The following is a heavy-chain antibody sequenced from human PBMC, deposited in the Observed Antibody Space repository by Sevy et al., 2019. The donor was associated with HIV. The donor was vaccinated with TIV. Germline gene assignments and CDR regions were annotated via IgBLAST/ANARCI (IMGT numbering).Heavy chain of an antibody. V-gene: IGHV3-23*01. D-gene: IGHD2-8*01. CDR2: LSFGCGKI. Sequence: GGSLRLSCAASGFDFSIYSMSWVRPAPGKGLEWVSTLSFGCGKIHYADSVKGRFTISRDNSKSSVYLQMNNMRVEDTAVCYCAREGCTKPHDYWGQGTLVTVSS. CDR1: GFDFSIYS. CDR3: AREGCTKPHDY. J-gene: IGHJ4*02.